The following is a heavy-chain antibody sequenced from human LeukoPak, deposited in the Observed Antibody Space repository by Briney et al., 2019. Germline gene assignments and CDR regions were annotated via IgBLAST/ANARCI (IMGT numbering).Heavy chain of an antibody. D-gene: IGHD3-22*01. J-gene: IGHJ6*02. V-gene: IGHV1-46*01. CDR1: GYTFTSYY. CDR2: INPSGGST. CDR3: ARSLSDYDSSGYYPPPYYYGMDV. Sequence: ASVKVSCKASGYTFTSYYMHWVRQAPGQGLEWMGIINPSGGSTSYAQKSQGRVTMTRDTSTSTVYMELSSLRSEDTAVYYCARSLSDYDSSGYYPPPYYYGMDVWGQGTTVTVSS.